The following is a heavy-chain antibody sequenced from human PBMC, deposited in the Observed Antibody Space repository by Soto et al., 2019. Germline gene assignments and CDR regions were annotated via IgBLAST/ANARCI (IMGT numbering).Heavy chain of an antibody. J-gene: IGHJ4*02. CDR2: IYYSGST. Sequence: QVQLQESGPGLVKPSETLSLTCIVSGGSVSSGSYYWSWIRQPPGKGLEWIGYIYYSGSTNCNPSLKSRITISLDTSRSKYSVKLSSVTAADSAVYYSASRLYTIYSSNWYNRGQGTLVTVSS. CDR1: GGSVSSGSYY. CDR3: ASRLYTIYSSNWYN. D-gene: IGHD6-13*01. V-gene: IGHV4-61*01.